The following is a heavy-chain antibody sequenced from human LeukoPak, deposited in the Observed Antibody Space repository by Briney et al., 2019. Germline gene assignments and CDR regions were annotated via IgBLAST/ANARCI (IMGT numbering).Heavy chain of an antibody. Sequence: GGSLRLSCAASGFTFSSYSMNWVRRAPGKGLEWVSYISSSSSTIYYADSVKGRFTISRDNAKNSLYLQMNSLRAEDTAVYYCARDSKTTVIPGNMDVWGKGTTVTVSS. J-gene: IGHJ6*03. CDR1: GFTFSSYS. CDR3: ARDSKTTVIPGNMDV. V-gene: IGHV3-48*01. D-gene: IGHD4-17*01. CDR2: ISSSSSTI.